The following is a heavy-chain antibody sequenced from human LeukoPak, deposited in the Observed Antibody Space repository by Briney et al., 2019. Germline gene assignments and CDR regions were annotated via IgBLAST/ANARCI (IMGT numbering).Heavy chain of an antibody. CDR2: IRSGSSGVV. Sequence: GGSLRLSCTASGFSFSNSGINWVRQAPGKGLEWVSYIRSGSSGVVYSADSVKGRFTVSRDNAKSSAYLHMNSLRDEDTAVYYCAKPVGYTGGWSGGYDCDYWGQGALVTVSS. CDR3: AKPVGYTGGWSGGYDCDY. CDR1: GFSFSNSG. J-gene: IGHJ4*02. V-gene: IGHV3-48*02. D-gene: IGHD6-19*01.